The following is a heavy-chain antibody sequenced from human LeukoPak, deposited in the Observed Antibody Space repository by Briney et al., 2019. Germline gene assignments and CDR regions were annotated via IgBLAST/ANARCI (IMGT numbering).Heavy chain of an antibody. CDR2: INPNRGDT. J-gene: IGHJ5*02. Sequence: GASVKVSCKASGYSFTGYYIHWVRQAPGQGLEWMGWINPNRGDTHYAQKFQGRVTMTRDTSINTAYLELSRLRSDDTAVYYCARETNGFDPWGQGTLDTVSS. CDR1: GYSFTGYY. V-gene: IGHV1-2*02. CDR3: ARETNGFDP.